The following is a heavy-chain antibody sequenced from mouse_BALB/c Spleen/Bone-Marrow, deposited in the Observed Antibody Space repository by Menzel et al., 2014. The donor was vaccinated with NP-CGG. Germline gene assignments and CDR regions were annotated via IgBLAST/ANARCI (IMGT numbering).Heavy chain of an antibody. Sequence: VQLQQSGPGLVQPSQSLSITCTVSGFSLTSYGVHWVRQSPGKGLEWLGVIWRGGSTDYNAAFISRLSISKDNSKSQVFFKMNSLQANDTAIYYCARKGDGYAMDYWGQGTSVTVSS. CDR1: GFSLTSYG. J-gene: IGHJ4*01. CDR3: ARKGDGYAMDY. V-gene: IGHV2-2*02. D-gene: IGHD2-3*01. CDR2: IWRGGST.